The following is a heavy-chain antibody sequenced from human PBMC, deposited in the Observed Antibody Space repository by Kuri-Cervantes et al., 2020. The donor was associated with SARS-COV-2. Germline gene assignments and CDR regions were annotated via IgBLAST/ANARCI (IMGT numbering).Heavy chain of an antibody. V-gene: IGHV4-34*01. CDR1: GGSFSGYY. CDR3: ARTYGGLGYCSSTSCYIYYFDY. Sequence: SQTLSLTCAVYGGSFSGYYWSWIRQPPGKGLEWIGEINHSGSTNYNPSLKSRVTISVDTSKNQFSLKLSSVTAADTAVYYCARTYGGLGYCSSTSCYIYYFDYWGQGTLVTVSS. J-gene: IGHJ4*02. CDR2: INHSGST. D-gene: IGHD2-2*02.